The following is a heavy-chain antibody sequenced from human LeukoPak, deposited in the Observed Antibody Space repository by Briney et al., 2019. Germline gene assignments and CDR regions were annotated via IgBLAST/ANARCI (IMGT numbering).Heavy chain of an antibody. V-gene: IGHV3-33*06. J-gene: IGHJ4*02. CDR3: AKGNYYDSSGYLDY. CDR1: GFTFSSYG. D-gene: IGHD3-22*01. CDR2: IWYDGSNK. Sequence: RGSLRLSCAASGFTFSSYGMHWVRQAPGKGLEWVAVIWYDGSNKYYADSVKGRFTISRDNSKNTLYLQMNSLRAEDTAVYYCAKGNYYDSSGYLDYWGQGTLVTASS.